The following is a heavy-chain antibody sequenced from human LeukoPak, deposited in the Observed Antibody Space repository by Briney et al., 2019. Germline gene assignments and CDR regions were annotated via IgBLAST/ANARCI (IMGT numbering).Heavy chain of an antibody. CDR2: IYSGGST. D-gene: IGHD3-10*01. J-gene: IGHJ5*02. Sequence: GGSLRLSCAASGFTASSNYMGWVRQAPGKGLEWVSVIYSGGSTNYADSVKGRFTISRDNSKNTLYLQMNSLRAEDTAVYYCARVPRRGERFDPWGQGTLVTVSS. CDR1: GFTASSNY. CDR3: ARVPRRGERFDP. V-gene: IGHV3-53*01.